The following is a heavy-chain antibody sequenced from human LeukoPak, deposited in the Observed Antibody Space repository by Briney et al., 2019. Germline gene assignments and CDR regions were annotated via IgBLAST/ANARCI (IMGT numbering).Heavy chain of an antibody. Sequence: GGSLRLSCAASGFTFSNYIMNWVRQAPGKGLEWVSSISSSGSYIYYADSVKGRFTISRDNAKNSLYLQMNSLRAEDTAVYYCARDRWELYSTDAFDIWGQGTMVTVSS. CDR1: GFTFSNYI. V-gene: IGHV3-21*01. D-gene: IGHD1-26*01. CDR2: ISSSGSYI. J-gene: IGHJ3*02. CDR3: ARDRWELYSTDAFDI.